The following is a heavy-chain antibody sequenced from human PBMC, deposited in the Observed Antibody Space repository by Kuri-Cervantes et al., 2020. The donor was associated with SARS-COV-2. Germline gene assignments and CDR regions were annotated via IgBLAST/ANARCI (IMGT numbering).Heavy chain of an antibody. J-gene: IGHJ6*03. CDR2: IIPIFGTA. V-gene: IGHV1-69*05. CDR1: GGTFSSYA. D-gene: IGHD2-2*01. CDR3: ASTSPSYCSSTSCYWYYMDV. Sequence: SVKVSCKASGGTFSSYAISWVRQAPGQGLEWIGGIIPIFGTANYAQKFQGRVTITTDESTSTAYMELSSLRSEDTAVYYCASTSPSYCSSTSCYWYYMDVWGRGTTVTVSS.